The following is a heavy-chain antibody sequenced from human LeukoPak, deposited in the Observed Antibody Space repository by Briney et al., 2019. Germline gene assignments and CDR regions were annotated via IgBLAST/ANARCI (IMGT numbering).Heavy chain of an antibody. D-gene: IGHD2-15*01. J-gene: IGHJ4*02. CDR1: GGSISSYY. CDR3: ARGREVASAYYFDY. Sequence: SETLSLTCTVSGGSISSYYWSWIRQPPGKGLEWIGEINHSGSTNYNPSLKSRVTISVDTSKNQFSLKLSSVTAADTAVYYCARGREVASAYYFDYWGQGTLVTVSS. V-gene: IGHV4-34*01. CDR2: INHSGST.